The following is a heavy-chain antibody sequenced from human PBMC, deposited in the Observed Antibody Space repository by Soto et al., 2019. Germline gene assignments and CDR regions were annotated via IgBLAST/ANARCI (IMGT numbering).Heavy chain of an antibody. CDR2: ITSAGST. CDR1: GFTFSNYA. J-gene: IGHJ4*02. D-gene: IGHD6-19*01. V-gene: IGHV3-23*01. Sequence: EVQLLESGGDLAQPGGSLRLICAASGFTFSNYAMTWVRQSPGKGLEWVSTITSAGSTFYGDTVKGRFTISRENSKSTLYLQMNSLGAEDTAVYYCAKTDNFHSQSSGWSNRFDSWGQGTLVTVSS. CDR3: AKTDNFHSQSSGWSNRFDS.